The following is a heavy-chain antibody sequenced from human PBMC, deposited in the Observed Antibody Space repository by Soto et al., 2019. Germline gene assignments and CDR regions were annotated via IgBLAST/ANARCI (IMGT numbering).Heavy chain of an antibody. CDR1: GYTFTSYG. J-gene: IGHJ4*02. CDR2: ISAYNGNT. V-gene: IGHV1-18*01. CDR3: AGDGLGYSSGWAGEGDFDY. Sequence: QVQLVQSGAEVKKPGASVKVSCKASGYTFTSYGISWVRQAPGQGLEWMGWISAYNGNTNYAQKLQGRVTMTTDTSTSTAYMELRSLRSDDTAVYYCAGDGLGYSSGWAGEGDFDYWGQGTLVTVSS. D-gene: IGHD6-19*01.